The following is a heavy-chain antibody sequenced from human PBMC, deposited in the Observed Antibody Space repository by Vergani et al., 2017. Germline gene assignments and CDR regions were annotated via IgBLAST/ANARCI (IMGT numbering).Heavy chain of an antibody. CDR3: ARDRDRQWGGATLF. D-gene: IGHD1-26*01. Sequence: EVQLVESGGGVVRPGGSLRLSCAASGFTFDDYGMSWVRQAPGKGLEWVSYISSSGSTIYYADSVKGRFTISRDNAKNSLYLQMNSLRAEDTAVYYCARDRDRQWGGATLFWGQGTLVTVSS. J-gene: IGHJ4*02. CDR2: ISSSGSTI. V-gene: IGHV3-48*04. CDR1: GFTFDDYG.